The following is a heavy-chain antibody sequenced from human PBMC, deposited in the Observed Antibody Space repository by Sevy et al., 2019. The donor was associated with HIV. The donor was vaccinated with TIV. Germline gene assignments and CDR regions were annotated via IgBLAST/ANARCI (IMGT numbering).Heavy chain of an antibody. D-gene: IGHD6-19*01. CDR2: ISSSSSYI. CDR3: ARGVKGYPVYQSGWYFDY. Sequence: GGSLRLSCAASGFTFSSYSMNWVRQAPGKGLEWVSSISSSSSYIYYADSVKGRFTISRDNAKNSLYLQMNSLRAEDTAVYYCARGVKGYPVYQSGWYFDYWGQGTLVTVSS. V-gene: IGHV3-21*01. CDR1: GFTFSSYS. J-gene: IGHJ4*02.